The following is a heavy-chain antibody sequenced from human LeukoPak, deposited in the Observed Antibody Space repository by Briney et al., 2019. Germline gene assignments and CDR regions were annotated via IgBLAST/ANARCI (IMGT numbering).Heavy chain of an antibody. CDR2: IYYSGST. J-gene: IGHJ4*02. V-gene: IGHV4-39*07. D-gene: IGHD1-26*01. CDR3: ARFNSGSYQHYFDY. CDR1: GGSISSSSYS. Sequence: PSETLSLTCTVSGGSISSSSYSWGWIRQPPGKGLEWIGSIYYSGSTYNNPSLKSRVTISVDTSKNQFSLKLSSVTAADTAVYYCARFNSGSYQHYFDYWGQGTLVTASS.